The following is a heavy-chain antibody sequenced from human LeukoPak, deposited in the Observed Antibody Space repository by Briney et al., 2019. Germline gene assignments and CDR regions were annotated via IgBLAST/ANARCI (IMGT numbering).Heavy chain of an antibody. V-gene: IGHV3-7*01. CDR2: IKEDGSDK. CDR3: ARQTPTVPYAFDT. J-gene: IGHJ3*02. D-gene: IGHD4-23*01. Sequence: GGSLRLSCAASGFSFSMYGMYWVRQAPGKGLEWLANIKEDGSDKYYVDSVKGRFTISRDDAKNSLYLQMNSLRAEDTAVYYCARQTPTVPYAFDTGGQGPMVPVS. CDR1: GFSFSMYG.